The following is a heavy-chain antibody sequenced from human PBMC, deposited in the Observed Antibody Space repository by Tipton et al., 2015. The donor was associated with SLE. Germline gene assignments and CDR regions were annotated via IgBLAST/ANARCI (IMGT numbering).Heavy chain of an antibody. V-gene: IGHV4-59*02. CDR3: AGGSVVADDF. J-gene: IGHJ4*02. D-gene: IGHD2-15*01. CDR2: IHYNRDT. CDR1: GASVSSHY. Sequence: TLSLTCTVSGASVSSHYWNWIRQTPGKGLEWIGYIHYNRDTNYHPSLKSRVTISVDTSKNQLSLKLTSVTAADTAVYYRAGGSVVADDFWGQGTLVTVSS.